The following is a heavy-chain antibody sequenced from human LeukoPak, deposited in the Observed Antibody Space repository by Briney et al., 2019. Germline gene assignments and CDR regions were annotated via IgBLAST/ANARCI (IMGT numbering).Heavy chain of an antibody. J-gene: IGHJ3*02. CDR3: AKDLSSGWYGDAFDI. Sequence: GGSLRLSCAASGFTFDDYAMHWVRQAPGKGLEWVSGISWNSGSIGYADSVKGRFTISRDNAKNSQYLQMNSLRAEDTALYYCAKDLSSGWYGDAFDIWGQGTMVTVSS. D-gene: IGHD6-19*01. CDR2: ISWNSGSI. CDR1: GFTFDDYA. V-gene: IGHV3-9*01.